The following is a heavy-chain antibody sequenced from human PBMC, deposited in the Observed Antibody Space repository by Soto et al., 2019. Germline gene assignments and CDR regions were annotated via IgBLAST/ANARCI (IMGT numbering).Heavy chain of an antibody. CDR1: KGSRNFYY. V-gene: IGHV4-59*12. D-gene: IGHD5-18*01. J-gene: IGHJ5*02. CDR3: TRVATAVPS. Sequence: PSETLSLTCNVSKGSRNFYYWSWIRQPPGKELEWIGNIYYRGTTNYNPSLQGRVTMSIDTSKNQFSLMLTSVTAADTAVYYCTRVATAVPSWGRGVLVTVSS. CDR2: IYYRGTT.